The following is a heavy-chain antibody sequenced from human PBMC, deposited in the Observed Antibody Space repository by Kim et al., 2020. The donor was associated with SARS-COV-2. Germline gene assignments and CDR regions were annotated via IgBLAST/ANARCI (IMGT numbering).Heavy chain of an antibody. Sequence: KGRFTISRENSKNKLYLQMKSLRAEDTAVYYCAKCEDTAMVRPCYYGMDVWGPGTTVTVSS. CDR3: AKCEDTAMVRPCYYGMDV. D-gene: IGHD5-18*01. J-gene: IGHJ6*02. V-gene: IGHV3-23*01.